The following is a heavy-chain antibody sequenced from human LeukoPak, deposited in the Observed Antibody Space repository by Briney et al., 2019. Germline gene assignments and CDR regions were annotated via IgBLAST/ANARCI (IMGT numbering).Heavy chain of an antibody. CDR2: IVVGSGNT. CDR3: AAVFGSGYYYYFDY. V-gene: IGHV1-58*02. CDR1: GFTFTSSS. J-gene: IGHJ4*02. Sequence: SVKVSCKASGFTFTSSSMQWVRQARGQRLEWIGWIVVGSGNTNYAQKFQERVTITRDVSTSTAYMELSSLRPEDTAVYYCAAVFGSGYYYYFDYWGQGTLVTVSS. D-gene: IGHD3-22*01.